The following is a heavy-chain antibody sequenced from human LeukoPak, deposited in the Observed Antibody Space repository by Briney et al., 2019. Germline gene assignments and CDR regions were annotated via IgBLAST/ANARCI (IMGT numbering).Heavy chain of an antibody. D-gene: IGHD1-26*01. Sequence: GGSLRLSCAASGFTFSSYGMHWVRQAPGKGLEWVAVISYDGSNKYYADFVKGRFTISRDNSKNTLYLQMNSLRAEDTAVYYCAKEKGSGSNYYYGMDVWGQGTTVTVSS. CDR1: GFTFSSYG. CDR3: AKEKGSGSNYYYGMDV. CDR2: ISYDGSNK. J-gene: IGHJ6*02. V-gene: IGHV3-30*18.